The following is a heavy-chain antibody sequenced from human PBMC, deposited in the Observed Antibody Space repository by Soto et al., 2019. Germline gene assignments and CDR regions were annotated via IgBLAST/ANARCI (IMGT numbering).Heavy chain of an antibody. D-gene: IGHD2-21*02. V-gene: IGHV3-74*01. CDR1: GFTFNYYW. CDR3: ARGGDPDY. J-gene: IGHJ4*02. CDR2: IQSDGSSP. Sequence: EVQLVESGGGLVQPGGSLRLSCVASGFTFNYYWMHWVRQAPGKGLVWVSRIQSDGSSPDYVDSVKGRFTISRDNAKNTLYLQMKNLRAEDTAVYYCARGGDPDYWGQGTLVTVSS.